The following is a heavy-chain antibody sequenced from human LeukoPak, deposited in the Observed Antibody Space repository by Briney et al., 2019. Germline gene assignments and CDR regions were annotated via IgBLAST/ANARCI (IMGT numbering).Heavy chain of an antibody. CDR3: GRGISETTVIPIDY. Sequence: GASVKVSCKASGYIFVSSGINWVRQAPGQGLEWMAWINPYNGNTHYAQNFQGRVTMTTDVSTSTAYMELRSLTSDDTAVYYCGRGISETTVIPIDYWGPGTLVTVSS. V-gene: IGHV1-18*01. D-gene: IGHD4-11*01. J-gene: IGHJ4*02. CDR1: GYIFVSSG. CDR2: INPYNGNT.